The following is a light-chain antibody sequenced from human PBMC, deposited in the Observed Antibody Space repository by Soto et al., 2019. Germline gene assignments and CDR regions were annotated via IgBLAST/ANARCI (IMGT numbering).Light chain of an antibody. CDR2: GAS. Sequence: EIVLTQSPGTLSLSPGERATLSCRASQIVSSTYLAWFQQKAGQAPRLLIYGASTRATGIPDRFSGSGSGTEFTLTISSLQSGDSAVYYCQQYNKWPPKTFGQGTKVDIK. V-gene: IGKV3D-15*01. J-gene: IGKJ1*01. CDR1: QIVSSTY. CDR3: QQYNKWPPKT.